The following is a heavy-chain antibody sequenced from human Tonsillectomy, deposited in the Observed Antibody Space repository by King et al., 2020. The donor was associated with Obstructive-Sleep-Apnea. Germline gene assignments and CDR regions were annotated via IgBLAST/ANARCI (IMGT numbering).Heavy chain of an antibody. J-gene: IGHJ6*02. CDR1: GYSFPNYW. D-gene: IGHD6-13*01. V-gene: IGHV5-10-1*03. CDR3: AGPRGSSRYYFYGLNV. CDR2: IDPSDSYT. Sequence: VQLVESGAEVKKPGESLRISCKGSGYSFPNYWITWVRQMPGKGLEWMGRIDPSDSYTNYSPSFQGHVTISADKSINTAYLQWGSLKASDSAIYYWAGPRGSSRYYFYGLNVWGQGTTVTVSS.